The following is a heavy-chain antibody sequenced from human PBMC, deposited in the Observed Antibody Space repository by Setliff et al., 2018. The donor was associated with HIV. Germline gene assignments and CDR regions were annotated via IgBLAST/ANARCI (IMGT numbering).Heavy chain of an antibody. CDR1: GDTLTAVS. D-gene: IGHD5-18*01. Sequence: ASVKVSCKVSGDTLTAVSIHWVRQAPGKGLEWMGYFEPEDCETGHAQKFQGRVTMTEDTSTDRDYMELSGLRYEDTAVYYCSIDVIGGWIRHMPDYWGPGILVTVSS. CDR3: SIDVIGGWIRHMPDY. CDR2: FEPEDCET. J-gene: IGHJ4*02. V-gene: IGHV1-24*01.